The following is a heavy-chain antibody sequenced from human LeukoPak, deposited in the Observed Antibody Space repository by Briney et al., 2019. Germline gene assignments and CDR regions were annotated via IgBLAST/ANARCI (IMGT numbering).Heavy chain of an antibody. J-gene: IGHJ6*02. CDR3: ARDGSYYYGSGSPNYYYGVDV. CDR1: GYTFTSHG. D-gene: IGHD3-10*01. V-gene: IGHV1-18*01. CDR2: ISAYRGNT. Sequence: ASVKVSCKASGYTFTSHGISWVRQAPGQGLEWMGWISAYRGNTNYAQKFQGRVTMTTDTSTSTAYMELRSLRSDDTAVYYCARDGSYYYGSGSPNYYYGVDVWGQGTTVTVSS.